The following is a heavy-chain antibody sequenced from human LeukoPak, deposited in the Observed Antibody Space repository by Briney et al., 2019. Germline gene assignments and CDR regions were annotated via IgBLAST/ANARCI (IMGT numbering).Heavy chain of an antibody. CDR3: ARGDVTWIQLWPTLFDY. CDR2: IKPDGSEK. V-gene: IGHV3-7*01. CDR1: GFTFSSYW. Sequence: GGSLRLSCAASGFTFSSYWMSWVRQAPGKGREWVANIKPDGSEKYYVDSVKGRFTISRDNAKNSLYLQMNSLRAEDTAVYYCARGDVTWIQLWPTLFDYWGQGTLVTVSS. D-gene: IGHD5-18*01. J-gene: IGHJ4*02.